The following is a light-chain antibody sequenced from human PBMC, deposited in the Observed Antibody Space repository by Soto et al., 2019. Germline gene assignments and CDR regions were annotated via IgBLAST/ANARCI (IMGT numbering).Light chain of an antibody. Sequence: DIQMTQSPSSLSASVGDRVTITCRASQRISNYLNWYQQKPGKAPKLLIYAASSLQSGVPSRFSGSGSGTDFTLTISSLQAEDVAVYYCQQYYSTPITFGQGTGLEIK. J-gene: IGKJ5*01. CDR3: QQYYSTPIT. CDR1: QRISNY. V-gene: IGKV1-39*01. CDR2: AAS.